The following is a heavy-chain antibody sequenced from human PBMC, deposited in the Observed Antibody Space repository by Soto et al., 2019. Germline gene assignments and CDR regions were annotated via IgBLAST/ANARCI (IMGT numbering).Heavy chain of an antibody. CDR2: IIPIFHTA. D-gene: IGHD4-17*01. CDR1: GGTFSSYA. CDR3: NKTTVKGTDY. Sequence: QVQLVQSGAEVKNPGSSVKVSCKASGGTFSSYAISWVRQAPGQGLVWMGGIIPIFHTANYAQQFQGRVTITADESTSTAYMQLNSLRSEYTAMDYCNKTTVKGTDYWGQGTLVTVSS. V-gene: IGHV1-69*01. J-gene: IGHJ4*02.